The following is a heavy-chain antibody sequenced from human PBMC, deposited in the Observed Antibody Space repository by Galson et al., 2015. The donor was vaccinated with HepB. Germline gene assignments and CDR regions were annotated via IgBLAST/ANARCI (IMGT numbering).Heavy chain of an antibody. J-gene: IGHJ4*02. Sequence: SLRLSCAASGFTFSSYGMHWVRQAPGKGLEWVAVISYDGSNKYYADSVKGRFTISRDDSKNTLYLQMTSLRAEDTAVYYCARAGISGTAFVDYWGQGTLVTVSS. CDR2: ISYDGSNK. CDR3: ARAGISGTAFVDY. V-gene: IGHV3-30*03. CDR1: GFTFSSYG. D-gene: IGHD1-20*01.